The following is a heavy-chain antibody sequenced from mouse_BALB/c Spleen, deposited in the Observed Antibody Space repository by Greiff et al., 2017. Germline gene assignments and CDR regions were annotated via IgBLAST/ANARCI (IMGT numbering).Heavy chain of an antibody. CDR2: INPSNGRT. CDR3: ARGVADY. Sequence: QVQLQQSGAELVKPGASVKLSCKASGYTFTSYWMHWVKQRPGQGLEWIGEINPSNGRTNYNEKFKSKATLTVDKSSSTAYMQLSSLTSEDSAVYYCARGVADYWGQGTTLTVSS. J-gene: IGHJ2*01. V-gene: IGHV1S81*02. CDR1: GYTFTSYW. D-gene: IGHD1-1*01.